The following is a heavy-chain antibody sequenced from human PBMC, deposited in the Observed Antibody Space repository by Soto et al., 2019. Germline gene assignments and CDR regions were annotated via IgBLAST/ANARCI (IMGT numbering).Heavy chain of an antibody. D-gene: IGHD6-13*01. CDR1: GGSISSGGYY. J-gene: IGHJ6*02. CDR2: IYYSGST. CDR3: ARVSSWSGYYYYGMDV. Sequence: SETLSLTCTVSGGSISSGGYYWSWIRQHPGKGLEWIGYIYYSGSTYYNPSLKSRVTISVDTSKNQFSLKLSSVTAADTAVYYCARVSSWSGYYYYGMDVWGQGTTVTVSS. V-gene: IGHV4-31*03.